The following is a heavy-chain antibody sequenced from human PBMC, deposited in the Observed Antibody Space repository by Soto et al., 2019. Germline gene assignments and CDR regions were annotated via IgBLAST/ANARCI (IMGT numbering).Heavy chain of an antibody. D-gene: IGHD3-9*01. J-gene: IGHJ3*01. CDR1: NGSIIHYY. V-gene: IGHV4-59*01. Sequence: VQLQESGPGLLKPSETLSLTCTVSNGSIIHYYSSWIPQPPGKGPEWMGYRYSSGITNYNPSLKCRVPMLVDMSRNRFSLKLNSVTVADSAVYYFASLLTLATTTGAGFELGGQGTMVTVSS. CDR3: ASLLTLATTTGAGFEL. CDR2: RYSSGIT.